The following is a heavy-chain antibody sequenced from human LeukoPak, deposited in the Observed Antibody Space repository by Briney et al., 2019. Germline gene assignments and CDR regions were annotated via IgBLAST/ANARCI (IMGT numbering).Heavy chain of an antibody. V-gene: IGHV4-59*08. CDR2: IHYSGNT. CDR3: AAYRSGTHYNSYYFDD. CDR1: GDSIRRND. Sequence: SESLSLTCSISGDSIRRNDWSWIRQPPGRGLEWIGYIHYSGNTNYNPSLKSRVSISVDTSKNQFSLKLTSVTAADTAVYYCAAYRSGTHYNSYYFDDWGQGTLVTVSS. D-gene: IGHD3-10*01. J-gene: IGHJ4*02.